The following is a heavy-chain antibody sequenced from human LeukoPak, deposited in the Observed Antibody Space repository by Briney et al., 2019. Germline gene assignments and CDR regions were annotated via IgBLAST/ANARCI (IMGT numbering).Heavy chain of an antibody. D-gene: IGHD6-19*01. CDR1: GYSFTSYS. CDR2: IYPGDSDT. V-gene: IGHV5-51*01. CDR3: ATSIAVAGEAADY. Sequence: RGESLKISCKGSGYSFTSYSIGWVRQMPGEGLEWMGIIYPGDSDTRYSPSFQGQVTTSADNSISTAYLQWSSLKASDTAMYYCATSIAVAGEAADYWGQGTLVTVSS. J-gene: IGHJ4*02.